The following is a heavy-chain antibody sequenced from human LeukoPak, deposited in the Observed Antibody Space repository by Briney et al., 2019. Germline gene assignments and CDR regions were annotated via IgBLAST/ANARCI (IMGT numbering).Heavy chain of an antibody. D-gene: IGHD6-19*01. V-gene: IGHV3-64D*06. CDR2: ISSNGGST. J-gene: IGHJ6*02. CDR3: MQGYSSGWSYYYYGMDV. Sequence: GGSLRLSCSASGFTFSSYAMHWVRQAPGKGLEYVSAISSNGGSTYYADSVKGRFTISRDNSKNTLYLQMSSLRAEDTAVYYCMQGYSSGWSYYYYGMDVWGQGTTVTVSS. CDR1: GFTFSSYA.